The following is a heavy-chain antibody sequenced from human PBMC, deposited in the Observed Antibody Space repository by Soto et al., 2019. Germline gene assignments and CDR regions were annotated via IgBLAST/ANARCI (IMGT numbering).Heavy chain of an antibody. J-gene: IGHJ6*02. CDR2: IYHSGST. Sequence: QVQLQESGPGLVKPSGTLSLTCAVSGGSIISSNWWNWVRQPPGKGLEWIGEIYHSGSTNYNPSPXXRVTISVDKSXXHXSXXLSSVTAADTAVYYCARLPSSGTYYKVNYYYGMDVWGQGTTVTVSS. D-gene: IGHD3-10*01. CDR1: GGSIISSNW. CDR3: ARLPSSGTYYKVNYYYGMDV. V-gene: IGHV4-4*02.